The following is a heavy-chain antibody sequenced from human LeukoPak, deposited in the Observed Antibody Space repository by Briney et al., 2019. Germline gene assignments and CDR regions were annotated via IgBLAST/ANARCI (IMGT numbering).Heavy chain of an antibody. CDR3: AKKYGTGSYYFDY. CDR1: GFTFSSYA. V-gene: IGHV3-23*01. J-gene: IGHJ4*02. Sequence: GGSLRLSCAASGFTFSSYAMSWVRQAPGKGLEWVSAISGSGDSTYYADSVKGRFSFSRDKSRNTLYLQMNSLRAEDTAVYYCAKKYGTGSYYFDYWGQGTLVTVSS. D-gene: IGHD3-10*01. CDR2: ISGSGDST.